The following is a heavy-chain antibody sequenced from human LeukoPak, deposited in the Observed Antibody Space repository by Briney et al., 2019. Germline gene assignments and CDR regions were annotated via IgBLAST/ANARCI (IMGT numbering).Heavy chain of an antibody. J-gene: IGHJ4*02. V-gene: IGHV3-7*04. D-gene: IGHD1-26*01. CDR1: GFTFNGYW. CDR3: ARGYRVGATKYFDY. Sequence: GSLRLSCAASGFTFNGYWMSWVRQAPGKGLEWVANIKQDGSEKYYVDSVRGRVTISRDNAKNSLYLQMNSLRAEDTAVYYCARGYRVGATKYFDYWGQGTLVTVSS. CDR2: IKQDGSEK.